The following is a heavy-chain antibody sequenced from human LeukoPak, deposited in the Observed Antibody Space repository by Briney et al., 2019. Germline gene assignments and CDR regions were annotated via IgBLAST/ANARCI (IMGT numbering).Heavy chain of an antibody. V-gene: IGHV4-39*07. CDR3: ATMGTVINPLY. Sequence: SETLSLTCTVSGGSIRGSTYYWGWIRKPPGKGLEWIGNIFYSGSTYYNSSLKSRVTISVDTSKNQFSLKMTSVTAADTGAYYCATMGTVINPLYWGQGTLVTVSS. CDR1: GGSIRGSTYY. D-gene: IGHD3-10*01. CDR2: IFYSGST. J-gene: IGHJ4*02.